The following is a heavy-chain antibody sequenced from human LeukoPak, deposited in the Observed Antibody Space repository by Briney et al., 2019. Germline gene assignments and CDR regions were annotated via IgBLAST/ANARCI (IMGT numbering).Heavy chain of an antibody. CDR2: ISWNSGSI. Sequence: PGGSLRLSCAASGFTFDDYAMHWVRQAPGKGLEWVSGISWNSGSIGYADSVKGRFTISRDNAKNSLYLQMNSLRAEDTALYYCAKGISGWYFVGAFDIWGQGTMVTVSS. D-gene: IGHD6-19*01. CDR3: AKGISGWYFVGAFDI. CDR1: GFTFDDYA. V-gene: IGHV3-9*01. J-gene: IGHJ3*02.